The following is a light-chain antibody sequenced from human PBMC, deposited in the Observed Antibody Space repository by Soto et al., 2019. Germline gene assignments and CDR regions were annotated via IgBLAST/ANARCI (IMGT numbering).Light chain of an antibody. CDR1: QTVNSNH. CDR3: QQYGSSPQLT. Sequence: EIVLKQSPGTLCLSPGEGATLSCRASQTVNSNHIAWYQHNPGQAPRLLIYPASHRPTGIPDRFRGSGSGTDFTLGISRLEPEDFAVYYCQQYGSSPQLTFGGGTRLEMK. V-gene: IGKV3-20*01. CDR2: PAS. J-gene: IGKJ4*01.